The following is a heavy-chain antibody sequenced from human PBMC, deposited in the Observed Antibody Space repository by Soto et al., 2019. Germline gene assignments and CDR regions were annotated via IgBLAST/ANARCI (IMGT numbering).Heavy chain of an antibody. D-gene: IGHD2-2*01. CDR3: AHDSLPYCITTSCYSSGMDV. J-gene: IGHJ6*02. CDR2: IYWDDDK. Sequence: QITLKESGPTLVKPTQTLTLTCTFSGFSLSTSGVGVGWIRQPPGKALEWLALIYWDDDKRYSPSLKSRLTITKDTSKNQVVVTMTNMDPVDTATYYCAHDSLPYCITTSCYSSGMDVWGQGTTVTVSS. CDR1: GFSLSTSGVG. V-gene: IGHV2-5*02.